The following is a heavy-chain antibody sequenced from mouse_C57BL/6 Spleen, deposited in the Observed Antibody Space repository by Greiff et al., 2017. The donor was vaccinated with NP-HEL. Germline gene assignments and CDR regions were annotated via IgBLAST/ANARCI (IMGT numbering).Heavy chain of an antibody. D-gene: IGHD2-3*01. J-gene: IGHJ1*03. CDR2: ISSGGDYI. CDR1: GFTFSSYA. CDR3: TRCGYLWYFDV. V-gene: IGHV5-9-1*02. Sequence: DVKLQESGEGLVKPGGSLKLSCAASGFTFSSYAMSWVRQTPEKRLEWVAYISSGGDYIYYADTVKGRFTISRDNARNTLYLQMSSLKSEDTAMYYCTRCGYLWYFDVWGTGTTVTVSS.